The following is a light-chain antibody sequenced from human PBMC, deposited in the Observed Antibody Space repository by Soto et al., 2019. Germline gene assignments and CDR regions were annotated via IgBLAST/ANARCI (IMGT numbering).Light chain of an antibody. V-gene: IGKV1-5*03. Sequence: DIQMTQSPSTLSGSFGVGGTIACRPTHTISRWLPWSPQKPANAPKLLLYKASTLKSGVPSRFSGSGSGTEFTLTISSLQPDDFATYYCQHYKSYSEAFGQGTKV. CDR3: QHYKSYSEA. CDR2: KAS. CDR1: HTISRW. J-gene: IGKJ1*01.